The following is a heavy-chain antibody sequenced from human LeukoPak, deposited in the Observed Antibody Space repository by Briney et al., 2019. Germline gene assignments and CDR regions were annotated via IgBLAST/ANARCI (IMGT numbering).Heavy chain of an antibody. CDR1: GGSISSYY. J-gene: IGHJ6*03. CDR2: IYTSGST. V-gene: IGHV4-4*07. Sequence: SETLSLTCTVSGGSISSYYWSWIRQPAGKGLEWIGRIYTSGSTNYNPSLKSRVTMSVDTSKNQFSLKLSSVTAADTAVYYCARDEYYYGSGSHLYYMDVWGKGTTVTISS. D-gene: IGHD3-10*01. CDR3: ARDEYYYGSGSHLYYMDV.